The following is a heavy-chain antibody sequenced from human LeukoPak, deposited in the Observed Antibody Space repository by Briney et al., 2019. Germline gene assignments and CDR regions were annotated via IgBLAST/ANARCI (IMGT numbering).Heavy chain of an antibody. D-gene: IGHD1-26*01. J-gene: IGHJ4*02. CDR1: GGXINTYY. CDR2: IYSSGST. CDR3: ARAGVGGATANDY. Sequence: SETLSLTCTVSGGXINTYYWSWIRQPPGKGLEWIGYIYSSGSTNYNPSLKSRVTIPVDTSKNQFSLKLSSVTAADTAVYYCARAGVGGATANDYWGQGTLVTVSS. V-gene: IGHV4-59*01.